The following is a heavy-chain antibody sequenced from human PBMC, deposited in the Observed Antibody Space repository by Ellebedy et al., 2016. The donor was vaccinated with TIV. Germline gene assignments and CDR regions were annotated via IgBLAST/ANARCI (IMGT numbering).Heavy chain of an antibody. CDR2: IYPGDSDT. CDR1: GYSFTSYW. D-gene: IGHD1-26*01. V-gene: IGHV5-51*01. J-gene: IGHJ5*02. CDR3: ARLGEGGSYFRDNWFDP. Sequence: GESLKISXKGSGYSFTSYWIGWVRQMPGKGLEWMGIIYPGDSDTRYSPSFQGQVTISADKSISTAYLQWSSLKASDTAMYYCARLGEGGSYFRDNWFDPWGQGTLVTVSS.